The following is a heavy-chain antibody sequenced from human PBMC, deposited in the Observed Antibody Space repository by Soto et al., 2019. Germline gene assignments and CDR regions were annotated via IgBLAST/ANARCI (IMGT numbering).Heavy chain of an antibody. Sequence: QVQLVQFGAEVKKPGSSVKVSCKASGGTFSSYAISWVRQAPGQGLEWMGGIIPIFGTANYAQKFQGRVTITADESTSTAYMELSSLRSEDTAVYYCARDLTSYYDFWSGYRYYYYGMDVWGQGTTVTVSS. D-gene: IGHD3-3*01. CDR3: ARDLTSYYDFWSGYRYYYYGMDV. J-gene: IGHJ6*02. CDR2: IIPIFGTA. V-gene: IGHV1-69*01. CDR1: GGTFSSYA.